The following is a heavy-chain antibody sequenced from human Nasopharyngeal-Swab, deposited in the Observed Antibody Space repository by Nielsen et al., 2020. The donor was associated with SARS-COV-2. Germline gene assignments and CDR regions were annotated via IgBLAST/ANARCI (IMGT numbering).Heavy chain of an antibody. CDR2: ISGDGSST. V-gene: IGHV3-74*01. CDR1: GFIFSSFW. D-gene: IGHD6-19*01. Sequence: GESLKISCAASGFIFSSFWMHWVRQVPGKGPVWISRISGDGSSTSYADSVKGRLTISRDNAKNTLYLQINTLTGEDTAVYHCARGSGPHGSWDYWGQGTLVTVSS. J-gene: IGHJ4*02. CDR3: ARGSGPHGSWDY.